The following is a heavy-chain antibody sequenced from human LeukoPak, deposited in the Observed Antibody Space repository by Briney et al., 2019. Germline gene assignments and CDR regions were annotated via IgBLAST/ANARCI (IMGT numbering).Heavy chain of an antibody. CDR1: GGTFSSYA. D-gene: IGHD6-13*01. CDR2: ITPIFGTA. CDR3: ARVGSADYYYMDV. Sequence: ASVKVSCKASGGTFSSYAISWVRQAPGQGLEWMGGITPIFGTANYAQKFQGRVTITTDESTSTAYMELSSLRSEDTAVYYCARVGSADYYYMDVWGKGTTVTVSS. J-gene: IGHJ6*03. V-gene: IGHV1-69*05.